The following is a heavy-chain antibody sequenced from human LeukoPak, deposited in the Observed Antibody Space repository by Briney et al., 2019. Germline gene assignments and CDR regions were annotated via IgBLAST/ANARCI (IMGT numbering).Heavy chain of an antibody. CDR3: AKDGGSGYEGDY. J-gene: IGHJ4*02. V-gene: IGHV3-23*01. D-gene: IGHD5-12*01. Sequence: AGGSLRLSCAASGFTFSSYAMSWVRQAPGKGLEWVSAITVSGGSTYYADSVKGRFTISRDNSKNTLYLQMNSLRAEDTAVYYCAKDGGSGYEGDYWGQGTLVTVSS. CDR1: GFTFSSYA. CDR2: ITVSGGST.